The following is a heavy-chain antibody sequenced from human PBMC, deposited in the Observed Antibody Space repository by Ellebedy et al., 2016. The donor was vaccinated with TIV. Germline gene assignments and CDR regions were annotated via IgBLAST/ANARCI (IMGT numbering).Heavy chain of an antibody. CDR3: ARERVRYGSGRNYYYYYGMDV. Sequence: AASVKVSCKASGYTFIDYYMHWVRQAPGQGLEWMGIINPSGGSTSYAQKFQGRVTMTRDTSTTTVYMELSSLRSEDTAVYYCARERVRYGSGRNYYYYYGMDVWGQGTTVTVSS. J-gene: IGHJ6*02. D-gene: IGHD3-10*01. CDR2: INPSGGST. V-gene: IGHV1-46*01. CDR1: GYTFIDYY.